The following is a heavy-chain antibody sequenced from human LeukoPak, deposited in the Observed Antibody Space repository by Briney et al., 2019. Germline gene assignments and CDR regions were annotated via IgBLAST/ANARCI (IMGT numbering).Heavy chain of an antibody. CDR1: GFTFSSYS. V-gene: IGHV3-21*01. CDR2: ISSSSSYI. D-gene: IGHD1-26*01. CDR3: ARATASGSYYGGFDY. J-gene: IGHJ4*02. Sequence: GGSLRPSCAASGFTFSSYSMNWVRQAPGKGLEWVSSISSSSSYIYYADSVKGRFTISRDNAKNSLYLQMNSLRAEDTAVYYCARATASGSYYGGFDYWGQGTLVTVSS.